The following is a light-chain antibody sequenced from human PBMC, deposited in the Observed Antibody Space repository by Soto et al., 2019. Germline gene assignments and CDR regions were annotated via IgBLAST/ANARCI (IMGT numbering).Light chain of an antibody. J-gene: IGLJ1*01. CDR3: SLYAGTYTDV. CDR2: EAS. Sequence: QSVPTQPASVSGSPGRSITISRTGTRNGIGEYSFVSLYQQHPGKVPKLLIYEASDRPSGISSRFSGSKSGNTASPTISGLQAEDEAHYYCSLYAGTYTDVFGSGTKVTVL. V-gene: IGLV2-14*01. CDR1: RNGIGEYSF.